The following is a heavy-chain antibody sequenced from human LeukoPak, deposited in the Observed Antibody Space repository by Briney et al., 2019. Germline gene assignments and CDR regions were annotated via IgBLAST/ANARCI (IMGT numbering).Heavy chain of an antibody. CDR1: GFTFSSYS. V-gene: IGHV3-48*01. CDR3: APSGYYYDSSGYFDY. Sequence: GGSLRLSCAASGFTFSSYSMNWVRQAPGKGLEWVSYISSSSSIIYYADSVKGRFTISRDNAKNSLYLQMNSLRAEDTAVYYCAPSGYYYDSSGYFDYWGQGTLVTVSS. CDR2: ISSSSSII. J-gene: IGHJ4*02. D-gene: IGHD3-22*01.